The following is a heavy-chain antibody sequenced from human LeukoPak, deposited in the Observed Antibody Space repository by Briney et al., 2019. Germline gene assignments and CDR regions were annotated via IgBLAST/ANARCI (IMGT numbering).Heavy chain of an antibody. CDR3: AKDAQDYGGNSGYFQH. J-gene: IGHJ1*01. Sequence: GSLRLSCAASGFTFSSYAMSWVRQASGKGLEWVSAISGSGGSTYYADSVKGRFTISRDNSKNTLYLQMNSLRAEDTAVYYCAKDAQDYGGNSGYFQHWGQGTLVTVSS. V-gene: IGHV3-23*01. D-gene: IGHD4-23*01. CDR2: ISGSGGST. CDR1: GFTFSSYA.